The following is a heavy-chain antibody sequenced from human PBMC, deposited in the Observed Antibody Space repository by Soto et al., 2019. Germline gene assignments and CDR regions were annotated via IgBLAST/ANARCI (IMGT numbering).Heavy chain of an antibody. Sequence: QVQLVQSGAEVKKPGASVKVSCKASGYTFITYGVSWVRQAPGQGLDWLGRISTYNGNTRYAERLQGRVTMTTATTTNTAYMELRSLRSDDTAVYYCARGPTDYYDNSANYFLDYWGQGTLVTVSS. D-gene: IGHD3-22*01. CDR1: GYTFITYG. CDR3: ARGPTDYYDNSANYFLDY. CDR2: ISTYNGNT. J-gene: IGHJ4*02. V-gene: IGHV1-18*01.